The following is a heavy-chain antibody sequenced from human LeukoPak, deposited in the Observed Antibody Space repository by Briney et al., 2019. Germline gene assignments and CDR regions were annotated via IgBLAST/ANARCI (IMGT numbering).Heavy chain of an antibody. CDR2: MNPNSGNT. V-gene: IGHV1-8*01. J-gene: IGHJ6*02. D-gene: IGHD2-21*02. CDR1: GYTFTSYD. CDR3: AKILENCGGDCRHNYYNMDV. Sequence: ASVKVSCKASGYTFTSYDINWVRQATGQGLEWMGRMNPNSGNTGYAQKFQGRVTMTRNTSISTAYMELSSLRSEDTAVYYCAKILENCGGDCRHNYYNMDVWGQGTTVTVS.